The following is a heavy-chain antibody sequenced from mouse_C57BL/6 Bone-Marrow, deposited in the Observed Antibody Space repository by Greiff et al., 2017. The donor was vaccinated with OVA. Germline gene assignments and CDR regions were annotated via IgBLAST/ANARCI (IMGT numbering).Heavy chain of an antibody. J-gene: IGHJ2*01. CDR2: IHPNSGST. CDR1: GYTFTSYW. Sequence: QVQLQQSGAELVKPGASVKLSCKASGYTFTSYWMHWVKQRPGQGLEWIGMIHPNSGSTNYNEKFKSKATLTVDKSSSTAYMQLSSLTSEDSAVYYCARPRGFYFDYWGQGTTLTVSS. CDR3: ARPRGFYFDY. D-gene: IGHD3-1*01. V-gene: IGHV1-64*01.